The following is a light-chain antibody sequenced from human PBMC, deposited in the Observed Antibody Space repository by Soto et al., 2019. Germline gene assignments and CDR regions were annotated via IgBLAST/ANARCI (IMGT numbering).Light chain of an antibody. J-gene: IGLJ2*01. CDR3: CSYAGSSTLV. V-gene: IGLV2-23*01. Sequence: QSALTQPASVSGSPGQSITISCTGTSSDVGTYNLVSWYQHHPGKAPKLMISEDNKRPSGVSNRFSGSKSGNTASLTISGLQAEDEADYYCCSYAGSSTLVFGGGTKLTVL. CDR2: EDN. CDR1: SSDVGTYNL.